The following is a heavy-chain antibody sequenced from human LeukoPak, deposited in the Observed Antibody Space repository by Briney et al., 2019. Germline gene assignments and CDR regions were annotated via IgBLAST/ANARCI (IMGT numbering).Heavy chain of an antibody. V-gene: IGHV3-33*01. CDR1: GFTFSSYG. Sequence: GGSLRLSCAASGFTFSSYGMHWVRQAPGKGLEWVAVIWYDGSDKYYADSVKGRFTISRDNSNNTLHLQMNSLRAEETAVYYCGRAMEVYQLLPDYWGQGTLVTVSS. D-gene: IGHD2-2*01. CDR2: IWYDGSDK. J-gene: IGHJ4*02. CDR3: GRAMEVYQLLPDY.